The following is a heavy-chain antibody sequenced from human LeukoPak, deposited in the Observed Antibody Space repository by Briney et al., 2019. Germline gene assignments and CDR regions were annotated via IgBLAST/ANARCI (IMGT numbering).Heavy chain of an antibody. D-gene: IGHD3-3*01. Sequence: GGSLRLSCAASGFTFSSYAMSWVRQAPGKGLEWVSAISGSGGSTYYADSVKGRFTISRDNSKNTLYLQMNSLRAEDTAVYYCANDLWGAESFWSGHLPYYYYGMDVWGQGTTVTVSS. CDR1: GFTFSSYA. CDR2: ISGSGGST. J-gene: IGHJ6*02. CDR3: ANDLWGAESFWSGHLPYYYYGMDV. V-gene: IGHV3-23*01.